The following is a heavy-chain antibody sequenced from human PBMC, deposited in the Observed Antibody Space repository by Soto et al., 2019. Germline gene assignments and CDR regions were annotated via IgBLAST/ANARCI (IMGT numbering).Heavy chain of an antibody. D-gene: IGHD2-2*01. CDR3: AAGLGYCSSTSCDYYMDV. Sequence: QMQLVQSGPEVKKPGTSVKVSCKASGFTFTSSAMQWVRQARGQRLEWIGWIVVGSGNTNYAQKFQERVTITRDMSTSPAYMELSSLRSEDTAVYYCAAGLGYCSSTSCDYYMDVWGKGTTVTVSS. V-gene: IGHV1-58*02. J-gene: IGHJ6*03. CDR2: IVVGSGNT. CDR1: GFTFTSSA.